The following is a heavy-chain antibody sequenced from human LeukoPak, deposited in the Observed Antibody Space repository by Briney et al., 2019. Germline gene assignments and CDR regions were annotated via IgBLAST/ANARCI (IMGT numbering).Heavy chain of an antibody. CDR3: ASSYYDFWSGYPN. CDR1: GGSISSYY. D-gene: IGHD3-3*01. J-gene: IGHJ4*02. Sequence: PSETLSLTCTVSGGSISSYYWSWIRQPPGKGLEWIGYIYYSGSTNYNPSLKSRVTISVDTSKNQFSLKLSSVTAADTAVYHCASSYYDFWSGYPNWGQGTLVTVSS. V-gene: IGHV4-59*01. CDR2: IYYSGST.